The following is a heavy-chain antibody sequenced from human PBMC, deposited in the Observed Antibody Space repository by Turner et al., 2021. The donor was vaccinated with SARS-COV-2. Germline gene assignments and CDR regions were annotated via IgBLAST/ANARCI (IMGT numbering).Heavy chain of an antibody. CDR1: GGTFSTYA. Sequence: QVQLVQSGAEVQKPGSSVKVSCKASGGTFSTYAISWVRQAPGQGLEWMGGIIPILGIANYAQKFQGRVTITADKSTSTAYMELSSRRSEATAVYYCGRVVGGFGELGYYYYYGMDVWGQGTTVTVSS. CDR3: GRVVGGFGELGYYYYYGMDV. CDR2: IIPILGIA. D-gene: IGHD3-10*01. J-gene: IGHJ6*02. V-gene: IGHV1-69*10.